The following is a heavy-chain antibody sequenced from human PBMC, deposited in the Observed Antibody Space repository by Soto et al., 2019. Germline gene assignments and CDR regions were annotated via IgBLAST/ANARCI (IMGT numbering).Heavy chain of an antibody. CDR2: IMPVFPTP. CDR3: ARDNDRLQLGGNYYYILDV. Sequence: QVQLVQSGAEVKKPGSSVKVSCKTSGGTFSTSAISWVRQAPGQGLEWVGGIMPVFPTPDYAQNFQGRVTITAYDSTTTAYLELTSLRADDTAVYYCARDNDRLQLGGNYYYILDVWGQGTAITVSS. V-gene: IGHV1-69*12. J-gene: IGHJ6*02. CDR1: GGTFSTSA. D-gene: IGHD1-1*01.